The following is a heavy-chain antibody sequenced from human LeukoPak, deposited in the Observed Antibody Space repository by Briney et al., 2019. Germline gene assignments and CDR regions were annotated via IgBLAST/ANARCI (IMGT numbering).Heavy chain of an antibody. CDR1: GFTFSSYG. D-gene: IGHD6-19*01. J-gene: IGHJ5*01. CDR3: ARLIAVAGPNWFDS. Sequence: GGSLRLSCAASGFTFSSYGMSWFRQAPGKGLEWVSAISGSGGSTYYADSVKGRFTISRDNSKNTLYLQMNSLRAEDTAVYYCARLIAVAGPNWFDSWGQGTLVTVSS. CDR2: ISGSGGST. V-gene: IGHV3-23*01.